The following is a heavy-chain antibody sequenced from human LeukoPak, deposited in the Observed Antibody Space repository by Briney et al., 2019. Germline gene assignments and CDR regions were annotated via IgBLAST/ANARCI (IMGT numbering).Heavy chain of an antibody. CDR1: GFNFFNYN. Sequence: GGSLRLSCTTSGFNFFNYNMNWVRQAPGKGLEWISHISSTSSTIKYADSVKGRFTISRDNAKSSLHLQVNSLRVEDTAIYYCARPRSGGTWFFDYWGQGTLVTVSS. CDR3: ARPRSGGTWFFDY. V-gene: IGHV3-48*04. D-gene: IGHD2-15*01. J-gene: IGHJ4*02. CDR2: ISSTSSTI.